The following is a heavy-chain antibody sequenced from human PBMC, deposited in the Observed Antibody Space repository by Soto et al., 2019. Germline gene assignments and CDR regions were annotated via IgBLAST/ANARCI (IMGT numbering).Heavy chain of an antibody. CDR2: ISSSSSYT. J-gene: IGHJ6*02. D-gene: IGHD5-18*01. Sequence: QVQLVESGGGLVKPRGSLRLSCAASGFTFSDYYMSWIRQAPGKGLEWVSYISSSSSYTNYADSVKGRFTISRDNAKNSLYLQMNSLRAEDTAVYYCARDQKGGYSYGRWDYYGMDVWGQGTTVTVSS. CDR1: GFTFSDYY. V-gene: IGHV3-11*06. CDR3: ARDQKGGYSYGRWDYYGMDV.